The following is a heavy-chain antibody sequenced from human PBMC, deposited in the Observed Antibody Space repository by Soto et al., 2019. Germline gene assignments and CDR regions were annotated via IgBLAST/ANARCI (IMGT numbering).Heavy chain of an antibody. Sequence: SVKVSCQASGGTLSHYTISWVRQAPGQGLEWMGRIIPILGIANYAQKFQGRVTITADKSTSTAYMELSSLRSEDTAVYYCARVSGYSNFDYWGQGTLVTVSS. CDR3: ARVSGYSNFDY. J-gene: IGHJ4*02. D-gene: IGHD3-9*01. V-gene: IGHV1-69*02. CDR2: IIPILGIA. CDR1: GGTLSHYT.